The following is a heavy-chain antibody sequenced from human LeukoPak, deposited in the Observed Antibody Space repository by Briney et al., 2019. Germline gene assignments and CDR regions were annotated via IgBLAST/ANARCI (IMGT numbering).Heavy chain of an antibody. J-gene: IGHJ3*02. D-gene: IGHD7-27*01. CDR2: INHSGST. V-gene: IGHV4-34*01. Sequence: SETLSLTCAVYGGSFSGYYWSWIRQPPGKGLEWIGEINHSGSTNYNPSLKSRVTISVDTSKNQFSLKLSSVTAADTAVYYCVRYTGERRTFDIWGQGTMVTVSS. CDR1: GGSFSGYY. CDR3: VRYTGERRTFDI.